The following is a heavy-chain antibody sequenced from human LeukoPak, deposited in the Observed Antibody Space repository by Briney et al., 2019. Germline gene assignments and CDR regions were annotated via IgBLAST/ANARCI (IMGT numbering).Heavy chain of an antibody. Sequence: GGSLTLSCTASGFTFGDYAMSWFRQAPGKGLEWVGFIRSKAYGGTTEYAASVKGRFTISRDDSKSIAYLQMNSLKTEDTAVYYCTSWAAAGIDYWGQGTLVTVSS. V-gene: IGHV3-49*03. CDR2: IRSKAYGGTT. CDR3: TSWAAAGIDY. D-gene: IGHD6-13*01. J-gene: IGHJ4*02. CDR1: GFTFGDYA.